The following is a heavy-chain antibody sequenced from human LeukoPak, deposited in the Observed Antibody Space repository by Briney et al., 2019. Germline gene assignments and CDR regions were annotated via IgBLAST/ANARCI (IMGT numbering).Heavy chain of an antibody. CDR3: ARTGQYCSRGTCYSGQFDF. Sequence: GGSLRLSCAASGFSSSDYYVVWIRQAPGRGLEYVSYISSHGTTKHYADSVKGRFTISRDNANNSLFLQMNSLRAEDTAVYYCARTGQYCSRGTCYSGQFDFWGQGTLVTVSS. J-gene: IGHJ4*02. CDR2: ISSHGTTK. V-gene: IGHV3-11*01. D-gene: IGHD2-15*01. CDR1: GFSSSDYY.